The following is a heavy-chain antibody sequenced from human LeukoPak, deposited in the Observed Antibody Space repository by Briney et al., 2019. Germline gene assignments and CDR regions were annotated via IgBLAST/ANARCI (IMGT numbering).Heavy chain of an antibody. Sequence: PGGSLRLSCAASGFPLSSNYMSWVRQAPGKGLEGVSVIYSGGSTYYADSVKGRFTISRDNSKNTLYLQMNSLRAEDTAVYYCARDPHYYDSSGSGDAFDIWGQGTMVTVSS. CDR3: ARDPHYYDSSGSGDAFDI. CDR2: IYSGGST. CDR1: GFPLSSNY. D-gene: IGHD3-22*01. J-gene: IGHJ3*02. V-gene: IGHV3-53*01.